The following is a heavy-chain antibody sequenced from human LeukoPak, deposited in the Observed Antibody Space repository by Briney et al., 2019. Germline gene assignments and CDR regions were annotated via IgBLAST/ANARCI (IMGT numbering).Heavy chain of an antibody. CDR2: ISSSDTTI. CDR3: ARADCSSTSCYELDY. Sequence: GGSLRLSCAGSGFTFSDYYMSWIRQAPGKGPEWVSYISSSDTTIYYADSVKGRFTISRDNAQNSLYLQMNTLRADDTAVYYCARADCSSTSCYELDYWGQGTLVTVSS. J-gene: IGHJ4*02. CDR1: GFTFSDYY. D-gene: IGHD2-2*01. V-gene: IGHV3-11*04.